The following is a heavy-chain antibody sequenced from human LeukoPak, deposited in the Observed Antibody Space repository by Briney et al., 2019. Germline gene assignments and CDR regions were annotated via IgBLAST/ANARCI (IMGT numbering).Heavy chain of an antibody. V-gene: IGHV4-39*07. J-gene: IGHJ1*01. D-gene: IGHD1-26*01. Sequence: SETLSLTCTVSGGSISSSSYYWGWIRQPPGKGLEWIGSIYYSGSTYYNPSLKSRVTISVDTSKNQFSLKLSSVTAADTAVYYCARGLSSSGSYHREYFQHWGQGTLVTVSS. CDR3: ARGLSSSGSYHREYFQH. CDR1: GGSISSSSYY. CDR2: IYYSGST.